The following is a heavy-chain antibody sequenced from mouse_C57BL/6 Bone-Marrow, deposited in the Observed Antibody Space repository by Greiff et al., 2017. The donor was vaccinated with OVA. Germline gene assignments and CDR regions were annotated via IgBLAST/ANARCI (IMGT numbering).Heavy chain of an antibody. V-gene: IGHV1-42*01. CDR2: INPSTGGT. CDR1: GYSFTGYY. Sequence: EVQLQESGPELVKPGASVKISCKASGYSFTGYYMNWVKQSPEKSLEWIGEINPSTGGTTYNQKFKAKATLTVDKSSSTAYMQLKSLTSGDSAVYYCARSRWLLRFTLGYWGQGTTLTVSS. D-gene: IGHD2-3*01. CDR3: ARSRWLLRFTLGY. J-gene: IGHJ2*01.